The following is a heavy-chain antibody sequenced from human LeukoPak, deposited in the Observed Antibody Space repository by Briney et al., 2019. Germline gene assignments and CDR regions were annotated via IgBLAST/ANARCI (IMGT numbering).Heavy chain of an antibody. CDR1: GYTFTTYG. Sequence: ASVKVSCKASGYTFTTYGISWVRQAPGQGLEWMGGIIPIFGTANYAQKFQGRVTITADESTSTAYMELSSLRSEDTAVYYCARKRSGYDEVVGDYYGMDVWGKGTTVTVSS. V-gene: IGHV1-69*13. CDR2: IIPIFGTA. J-gene: IGHJ6*04. D-gene: IGHD5-12*01. CDR3: ARKRSGYDEVVGDYYGMDV.